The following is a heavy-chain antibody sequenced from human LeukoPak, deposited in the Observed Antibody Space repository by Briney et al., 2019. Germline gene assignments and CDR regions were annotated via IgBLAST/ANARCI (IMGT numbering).Heavy chain of an antibody. CDR3: VRDTIFGVVMTYYFDY. J-gene: IGHJ4*02. CDR1: GYTFTSYY. Sequence: GASVKVSCKXSGYTFTSYYMHWVRQAPGQGLEWMGIINPSGGSTSYAQKFQGRVTMTRDTSTSTVYMELSSLRSEDTAVYYCVRDTIFGVVMTYYFDYWGQGTLVTVSS. V-gene: IGHV1-46*01. D-gene: IGHD3-3*01. CDR2: INPSGGST.